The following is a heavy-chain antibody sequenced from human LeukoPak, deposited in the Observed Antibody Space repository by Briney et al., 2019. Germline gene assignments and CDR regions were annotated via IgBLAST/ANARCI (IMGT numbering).Heavy chain of an antibody. CDR2: IKEDGSEK. J-gene: IGHJ4*02. CDR1: GFTFSSYA. Sequence: PGGSLRLSCAASGFTFSSYAMNWVRQVPGKGLEWVANIKEDGSEKYYVDSAKGRFTISRDNAKNSLYLQMNSLRAEDTAVYYCARALVAGPLQYFDYWGQGTLVTVSS. D-gene: IGHD6-19*01. V-gene: IGHV3-7*01. CDR3: ARALVAGPLQYFDY.